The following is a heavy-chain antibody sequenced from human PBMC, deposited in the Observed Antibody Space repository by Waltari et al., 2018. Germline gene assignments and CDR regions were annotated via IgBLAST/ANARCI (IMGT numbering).Heavy chain of an antibody. D-gene: IGHD3-10*01. Sequence: QVQLVQSGAEVKKPGASVKVSCKASGYTFTGYYMHWVRQAPGQGLEWMGWINPNSGGTKYAQKFQGRVTMTRDTSISTAYMELSRLRSDDTAVYYCARDPGGDAFDIWGQGTRVSVAA. CDR2: INPNSGGT. CDR1: GYTFTGYY. CDR3: ARDPGGDAFDI. J-gene: IGHJ3*02. V-gene: IGHV1-2*02.